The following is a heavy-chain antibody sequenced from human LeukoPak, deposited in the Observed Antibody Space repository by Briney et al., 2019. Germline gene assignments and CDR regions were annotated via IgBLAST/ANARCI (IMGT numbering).Heavy chain of an antibody. V-gene: IGHV1-69*05. Sequence: SVKVSCKASGYTFTSYGISWVRQAPGQGLEWMGGIIPIFGTANYAQKFQGRVTITTDESTSTAYMELSSLRSEDTAVYYCASGIAVAGRGKYYFDYWGQGTLVTVSS. D-gene: IGHD6-19*01. CDR1: GYTFTSYG. CDR3: ASGIAVAGRGKYYFDY. CDR2: IIPIFGTA. J-gene: IGHJ4*02.